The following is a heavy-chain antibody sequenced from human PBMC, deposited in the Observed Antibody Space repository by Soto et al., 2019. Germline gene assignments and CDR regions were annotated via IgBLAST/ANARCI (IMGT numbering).Heavy chain of an antibody. Sequence: VQLVESGGGLVQPGGSLRLSCEASGFTFSSYWMHWVRQAPGQGLVWLSRINGAGGTANYADSVKGRFTISRDNAKNTVYLQMNSLRAEDTAVYYCVRGVANKYGVDVWGQGTTVTVSS. CDR2: INGAGGTA. J-gene: IGHJ6*02. CDR3: VRGVANKYGVDV. CDR1: GFTFSSYW. V-gene: IGHV3-74*01.